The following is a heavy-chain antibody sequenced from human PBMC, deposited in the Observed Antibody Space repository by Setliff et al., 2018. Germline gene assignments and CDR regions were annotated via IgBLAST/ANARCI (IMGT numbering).Heavy chain of an antibody. CDR2: ISGSGDST. CDR1: GFTFGNYA. Sequence: GGSLRLSCVASGFTFGNYAMSWVRQAPGKGPEWVSTISGSGDSTYYADAMRGRFTISRDNSKNSLYLQAKGLRAEDTAVYYCVKDGVGPTYTYFFDYWGQGSQVTVSS. V-gene: IGHV3-23*01. CDR3: VKDGVGPTYTYFFDY. D-gene: IGHD1-26*01. J-gene: IGHJ4*02.